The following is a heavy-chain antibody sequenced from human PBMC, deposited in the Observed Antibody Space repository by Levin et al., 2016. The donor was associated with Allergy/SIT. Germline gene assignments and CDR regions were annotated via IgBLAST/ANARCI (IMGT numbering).Heavy chain of an antibody. V-gene: IGHV1-18*01. CDR3: ARGADEGDY. Sequence: ASVKVSCKASGYTFTYSAITWVRQAPGQGLEWMGWISAYNGNTNYAQKLQGRVTMTTDTSTTTAYMELRSLRSDDTAVYYCARGADEGDYWGQGTLVTVSS. J-gene: IGHJ4*02. CDR2: ISAYNGNT. CDR1: GYTFTYSA.